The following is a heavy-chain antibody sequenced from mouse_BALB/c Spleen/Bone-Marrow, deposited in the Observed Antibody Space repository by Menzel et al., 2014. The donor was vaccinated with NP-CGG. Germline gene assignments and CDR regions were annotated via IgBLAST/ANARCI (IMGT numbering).Heavy chain of an antibody. CDR3: ARSGYGSSLFAY. Sequence: EVQLQQSGAELVKPGASVKLSRTASGFNIKDTYMHWVKQRPEQGLEWIGRIDPADGNTKYDPKFQGKATITADTSSNTAYLQLSSLTSEDTAVYYCARSGYGSSLFAYWGQGTLVTVSA. V-gene: IGHV14-3*02. J-gene: IGHJ3*01. CDR2: IDPADGNT. D-gene: IGHD1-1*01. CDR1: GFNIKDTY.